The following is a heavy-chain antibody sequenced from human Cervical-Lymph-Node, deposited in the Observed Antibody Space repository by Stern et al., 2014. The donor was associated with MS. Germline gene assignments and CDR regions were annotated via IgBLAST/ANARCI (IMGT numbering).Heavy chain of an antibody. CDR1: GFSLTTNGVG. D-gene: IGHD1-20*01. Sequence: ESGPTLVKPTQTLTLTCTFSGFSLTTNGVGVGWIRQPPGKALEWLSLIFWDDDKFYSPSLKTRLHITTDTSKNQVVLTMTNMDPVDTATYYCARNHNLNGAYFDYWGQGTLVTVSS. CDR2: IFWDDDK. V-gene: IGHV2-5*02. CDR3: ARNHNLNGAYFDY. J-gene: IGHJ4*02.